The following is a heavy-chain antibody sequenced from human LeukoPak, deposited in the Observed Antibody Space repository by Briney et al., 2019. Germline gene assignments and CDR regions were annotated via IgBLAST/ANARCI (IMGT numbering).Heavy chain of an antibody. D-gene: IGHD7-27*01. CDR1: GGSVSSGNYY. Sequence: PSETLSLTCTVSGGSVSSGNYYWSWIRQPPGKGLEWIGYIYYSGSTNYNPSLKSRVTISVDTSKNQFSLNLNSATAADTAVYFCARGGLTGSYGRGNWFGPWGQGTLVTVSS. J-gene: IGHJ5*02. CDR3: ARGGLTGSYGRGNWFGP. CDR2: IYYSGST. V-gene: IGHV4-61*01.